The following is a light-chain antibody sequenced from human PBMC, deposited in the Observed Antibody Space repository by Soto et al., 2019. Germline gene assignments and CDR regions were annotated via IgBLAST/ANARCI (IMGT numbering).Light chain of an antibody. J-gene: IGLJ3*02. CDR2: EVS. CDR1: SDDVGGYNY. Sequence: QSALTQPASVSGSPGQSITISCTGTSDDVGGYNYVSWYQQYPGKAPQLIIYEVSNRPSGVSNRFSGSKSVNTASLTISGLRSEDEADYYSSSYTRRSTWVFGGGTKLTV. CDR3: SSYTRRSTWV. V-gene: IGLV2-14*01.